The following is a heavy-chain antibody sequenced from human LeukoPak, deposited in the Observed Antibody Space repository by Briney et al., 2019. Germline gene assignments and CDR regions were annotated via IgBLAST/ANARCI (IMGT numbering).Heavy chain of an antibody. CDR3: ARDQGYSYDPYYFDY. V-gene: IGHV3-30-3*01. CDR2: ISYDGSNK. D-gene: IGHD5-18*01. J-gene: IGHJ4*02. CDR1: GFTFSSYA. Sequence: GALRLSCAASGFTFSSYAMHWVRQAPGKGLEWVAVISYDGSNKYYADSVKGQFTISRDNSKNTLYLQMNSLRAEDTAVYYCARDQGYSYDPYYFDYRGQGTLVTVSS.